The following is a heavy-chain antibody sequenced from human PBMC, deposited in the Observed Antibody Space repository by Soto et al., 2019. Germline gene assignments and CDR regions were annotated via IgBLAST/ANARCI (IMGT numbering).Heavy chain of an antibody. Sequence: QVQLVQSGAEVKKPGSSVKVSCKASGGTFSSYTISWVRQAPGQGLEWMGRIIPILGIANYAQKFQGRVTSTADKSTSTAYMELSSLRSEDTAVYYCARGLAYSSSRGGMDVWGQGTTVTVSS. D-gene: IGHD6-13*01. CDR2: IIPILGIA. CDR3: ARGLAYSSSRGGMDV. CDR1: GGTFSSYT. V-gene: IGHV1-69*02. J-gene: IGHJ6*02.